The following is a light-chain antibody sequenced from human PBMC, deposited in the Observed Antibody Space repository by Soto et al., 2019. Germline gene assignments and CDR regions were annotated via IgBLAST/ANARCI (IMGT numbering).Light chain of an antibody. CDR1: NSNIGSNT. CDR2: SDN. Sequence: QSVLTRPPSASGTPGQRVTISCSGSNSNIGSNTVSWYQQLPGTAPKSLIYSDNQRPSGVPDRVSGSRSGTSASLAISGLQSEDEAEYYCAAWDDSLRGRVFGGGTQLTVL. V-gene: IGLV1-44*01. J-gene: IGLJ2*01. CDR3: AAWDDSLRGRV.